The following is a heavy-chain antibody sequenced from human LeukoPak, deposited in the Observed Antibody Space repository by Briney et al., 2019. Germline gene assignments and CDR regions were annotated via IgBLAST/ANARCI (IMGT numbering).Heavy chain of an antibody. CDR1: GFTFSDNY. CDR2: ISSSGNTT. CDR3: ARDGGSAWFLDY. V-gene: IGHV3-11*04. D-gene: IGHD6-19*01. J-gene: IGHJ4*01. Sequence: PGGSLRLSCAASGFTFSDNYMSWIRQAPGKGLEWVSYISSSGNTTYNADSVKGRFSITRDNAKNSLYLQMNSLRAEDTAVYYCARDGGSAWFLDYWGQGTLVTVSS.